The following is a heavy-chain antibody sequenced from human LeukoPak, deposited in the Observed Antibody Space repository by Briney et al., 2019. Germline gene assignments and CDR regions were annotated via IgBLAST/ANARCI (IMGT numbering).Heavy chain of an antibody. CDR1: GFTFSSYV. V-gene: IGHV3-30*02. D-gene: IGHD3-10*01. CDR3: ARSPVYSGSYYIRPSWFDP. J-gene: IGHJ5*02. CDR2: IRYDGSNK. Sequence: AGGSLRLSCAASGFTFSSYVMHWVRQAPGKGLEWVAFIRYDGSNKYYSDSVKGRFTISRDNSKNTLYLQMNSLRAEDTAVYYCARSPVYSGSYYIRPSWFDPWGQGTLVTVSS.